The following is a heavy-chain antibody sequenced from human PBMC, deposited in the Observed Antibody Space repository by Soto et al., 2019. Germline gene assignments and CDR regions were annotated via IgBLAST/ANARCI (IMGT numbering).Heavy chain of an antibody. CDR2: IIPIFGTA. CDR3: AQGLAAAGTNRRGAPGHFDY. D-gene: IGHD6-13*01. Sequence: SVKVSCKASGGTFSSYAISWVRQAPGQGLEWMGGIIPIFGTANYAQKFQGRVTITADESTSTAYMELSSLRSEDTAVYYCAQGLAAAGTNRRGAPGHFDYWGQGTLVTVSS. V-gene: IGHV1-69*13. CDR1: GGTFSSYA. J-gene: IGHJ4*02.